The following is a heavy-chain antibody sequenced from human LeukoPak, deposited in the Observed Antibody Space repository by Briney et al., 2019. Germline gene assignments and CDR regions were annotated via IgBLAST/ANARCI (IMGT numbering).Heavy chain of an antibody. CDR1: GGTFSSYA. Sequence: SVNVSCKASGGTFSSYAISWVRQAPGQGLEWMGGIIPIFGTANYAQKFQGRVTITADESTSTAYMELSSLRSEDTAVYYCARDLDSSGWERPWGQGTLVTVSS. V-gene: IGHV1-69*13. CDR3: ARDLDSSGWERP. D-gene: IGHD6-19*01. CDR2: IIPIFGTA. J-gene: IGHJ5*02.